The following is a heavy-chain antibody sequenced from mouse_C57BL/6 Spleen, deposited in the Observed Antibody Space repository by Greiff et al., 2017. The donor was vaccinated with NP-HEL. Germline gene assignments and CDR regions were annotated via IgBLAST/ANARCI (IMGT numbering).Heavy chain of an antibody. CDR3: ARKANYEDYYAMDY. Sequence: GESEGGLVQPGSSMKLSCTASGFTFSDYYMAWVRQVPEKGLEWVANINYDGSSTYYLDSLKSRFIISRDNAKNILYLQMSSLKSEDTATYYCARKANYEDYYAMDYWGQGTSVTVSS. D-gene: IGHD2-1*01. CDR2: INYDGSST. J-gene: IGHJ4*01. V-gene: IGHV5-16*01. CDR1: GFTFSDYY.